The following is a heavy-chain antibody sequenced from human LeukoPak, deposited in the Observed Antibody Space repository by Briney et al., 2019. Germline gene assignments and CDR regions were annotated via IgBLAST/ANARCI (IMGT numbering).Heavy chain of an antibody. J-gene: IGHJ4*02. D-gene: IGHD1-26*01. V-gene: IGHV3-30*03. Sequence: GGSLRLSCAASGFTFSSYSMNWVRQAPGKGLEWVAVISYDGSNKYYADSVKGRFTISRDNSKNTLYLQMNSLRAEDTAVYYCARGVGGNSYYFDYWGRGTLVTVSS. CDR2: ISYDGSNK. CDR3: ARGVGGNSYYFDY. CDR1: GFTFSSYS.